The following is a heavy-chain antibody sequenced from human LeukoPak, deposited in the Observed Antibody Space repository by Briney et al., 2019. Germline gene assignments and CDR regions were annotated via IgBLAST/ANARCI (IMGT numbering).Heavy chain of an antibody. CDR3: ARERIFGVVTDAFDI. D-gene: IGHD3-3*01. J-gene: IGHJ3*02. V-gene: IGHV4-4*07. CDR2: IYTSGST. CDR1: GGSISSYY. Sequence: SETLSLTCTVSGGSISSYYWSWIRQPAGKGLEWIGRIYTSGSTNYNPSLKSRVTMSVDTSKNQFSLKLSSVTAADTAVYYCARERIFGVVTDAFDIWGQGTMVTVSS.